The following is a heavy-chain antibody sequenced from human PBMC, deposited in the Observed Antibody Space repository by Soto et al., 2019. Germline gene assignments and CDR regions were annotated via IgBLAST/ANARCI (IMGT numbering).Heavy chain of an antibody. CDR3: ARVIGADYSNYLGSGLWFDP. J-gene: IGHJ5*02. D-gene: IGHD4-4*01. V-gene: IGHV1-3*01. Sequence: QVQLVQSGXXXXXXXXXVKXXCXAXXYXXXXXXMXWXXXAXXXXXXWMGXXXSGNGNTKYSQKFQGRVTITRDTSASTAYMELSSLRSEDTAVYYCARVIGADYSNYLGSGLWFDPWGQGTLVTVSS. CDR1: XYXXXXXX. CDR2: XXSGNGNT.